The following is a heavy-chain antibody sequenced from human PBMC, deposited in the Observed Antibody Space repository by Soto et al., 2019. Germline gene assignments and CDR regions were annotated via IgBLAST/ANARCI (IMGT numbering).Heavy chain of an antibody. CDR1: GYTFTKYG. D-gene: IGHD6-19*01. CDR2: ISTTRDA. CDR3: ATDPDSTKPWYDSVCCFDY. Sequence: QVQLVQSGAEVKKPGASVKVSCKTSGYTFTKYGITWVRQAPGQGLEWMGWISTTRDAMYAQKFQGRVTMTTDTSTSTAYMELRSLTSDDTAVYYCATDPDSTKPWYDSVCCFDYWGQGTLLTVSS. J-gene: IGHJ4*02. V-gene: IGHV1-18*01.